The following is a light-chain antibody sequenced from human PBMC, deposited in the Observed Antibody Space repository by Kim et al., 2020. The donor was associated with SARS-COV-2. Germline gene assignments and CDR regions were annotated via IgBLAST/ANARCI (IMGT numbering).Light chain of an antibody. Sequence: SPGQTASILCSGDKLGEKSTSWYQQEPGQSPMLVIYEDTKRPSGIPERFSGSNSGNTATLTISGTQAMDAADYYCQAWDSSTSWRVFGTGTKVTVL. CDR1: KLGEKS. CDR3: QAWDSSTSWRV. V-gene: IGLV3-1*01. CDR2: EDT. J-gene: IGLJ1*01.